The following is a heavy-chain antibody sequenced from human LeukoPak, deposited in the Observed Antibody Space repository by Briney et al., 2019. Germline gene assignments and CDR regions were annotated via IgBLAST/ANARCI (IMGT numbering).Heavy chain of an antibody. CDR3: ARAGQWLGAANFDY. CDR2: IYHSGST. Sequence: SETLSLTCTVSGGSISSGGYYWSWIRQPPGKGLEWIGYIYHSGSTYYNPSLKSRVTISVDRSKNQFSLKLSSVTAADTAVYYCARAGQWLGAANFDYWGQGTLVTVSS. D-gene: IGHD6-19*01. V-gene: IGHV4-30-2*01. CDR1: GGSISSGGYY. J-gene: IGHJ4*02.